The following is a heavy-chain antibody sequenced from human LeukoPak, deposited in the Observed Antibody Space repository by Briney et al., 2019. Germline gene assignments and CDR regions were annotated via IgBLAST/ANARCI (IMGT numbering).Heavy chain of an antibody. V-gene: IGHV1-46*01. J-gene: IGHJ4*02. CDR2: INPSGGTT. D-gene: IGHD3-22*01. CDR1: GYTFTSYG. CDR3: ARAYYYDSSAYYPEAY. Sequence: ASVKVSCKASGYTFTSYGISWVRQAPGQGLEWMGIINPSGGTTTYAQKFQGRVTMTRDMSTSTVYMELSSLRSEDTAMYYCARAYYYDSSAYYPEAYWGQGTLVTVSS.